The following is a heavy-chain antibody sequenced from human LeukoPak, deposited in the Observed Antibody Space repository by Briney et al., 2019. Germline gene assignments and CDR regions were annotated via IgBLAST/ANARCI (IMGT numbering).Heavy chain of an antibody. CDR2: INPNSGGT. CDR1: GYTFTGYY. Sequence: GASVKVSCKASGYTFTGYYMHWVRQAPGQGLEWMGWINPNSGGTNYAQKFQGRVTMTRNTSISTAYMELSSLRSEDTAVYYCARGRPVTTLFIYSIERLYYMDVWGKGTTVTISS. CDR3: ARGRPVTTLFIYSIERLYYMDV. J-gene: IGHJ6*03. D-gene: IGHD4-17*01. V-gene: IGHV1-2*02.